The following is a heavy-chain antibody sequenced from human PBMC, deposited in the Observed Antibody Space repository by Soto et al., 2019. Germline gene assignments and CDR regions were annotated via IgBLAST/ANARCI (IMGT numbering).Heavy chain of an antibody. CDR3: ATLGEDNWNDEGGGY. Sequence: QVQLVQSGAEVKKPGASVKVSCKASGYTFTSYGISWVRQAPGQGLEWMGWISAYNGNTNYAQKLQGRVTMTTDTSTSTAYMELRSLRSDDTAVYYWATLGEDNWNDEGGGYWGQGTLVTVSS. J-gene: IGHJ4*02. CDR1: GYTFTSYG. V-gene: IGHV1-18*01. CDR2: ISAYNGNT. D-gene: IGHD1-1*01.